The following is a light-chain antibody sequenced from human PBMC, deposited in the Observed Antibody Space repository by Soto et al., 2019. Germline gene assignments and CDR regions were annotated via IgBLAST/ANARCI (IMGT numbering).Light chain of an antibody. CDR3: VSHISVAYRSIYV. CDR1: SSNIGAGYD. Sequence: SVLTQPPSVSGAPGQRVTISCAGSSSNIGAGYDVHWYQQLPGTAPKLLFYGNNNRPSAVPDRFSASKSGTSASLAITGLQAEDEADYYCVSHISVAYRSIYVFGTGTKVTV. V-gene: IGLV1-40*01. CDR2: GNN. J-gene: IGLJ1*01.